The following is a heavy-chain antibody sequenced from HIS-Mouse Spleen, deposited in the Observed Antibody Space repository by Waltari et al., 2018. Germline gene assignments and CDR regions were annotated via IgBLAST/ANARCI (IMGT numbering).Heavy chain of an antibody. V-gene: IGHV3-30*18. CDR1: GFAFGSYG. CDR3: AKGRKLVPYDILTGYPQGIDY. D-gene: IGHD3-9*01. CDR2: ISYDGSNK. Sequence: QVQLVESGGGVVQPGRSLRLSCAASGFAFGSYGIHWGRQAPGKGLEWVAVISYDGSNKYYADSVKGRFTISRDNSKNTLYLQMNSLRAEDTAVYYCAKGRKLVPYDILTGYPQGIDYWGQGTLVTVSS. J-gene: IGHJ4*02.